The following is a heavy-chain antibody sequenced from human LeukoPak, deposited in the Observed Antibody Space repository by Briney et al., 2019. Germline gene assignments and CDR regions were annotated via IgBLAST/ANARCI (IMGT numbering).Heavy chain of an antibody. CDR3: ARAGFNVWGSYRYDY. D-gene: IGHD3-16*02. V-gene: IGHV4-34*01. Sequence: PSETLSLTCAVYGGSFSGYYWSWIRQPPGKGLEWIGEINHSGSTNYNPSLKSRVTISVDTSKNQFSLKLSSVTAADTAVYYCARAGFNVWGSYRYDYWGHGTLVTVSS. CDR1: GGSFSGYY. J-gene: IGHJ4*01. CDR2: INHSGST.